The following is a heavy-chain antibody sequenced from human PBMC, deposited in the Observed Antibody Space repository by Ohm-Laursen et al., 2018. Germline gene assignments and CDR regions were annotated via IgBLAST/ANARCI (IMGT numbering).Heavy chain of an antibody. CDR1: GYTFTSYD. CDR2: MNPNSGNT. Sequence: ASVKVSCKASGYTFTSYDINWVRQATGQGLEWMGWMNPNSGNTGYAQKFQGRVTMTRNTSISTAYMELSSLRSEDTAVYYCARDRNLYYYDSRDAFDIWGQGTMVTVSS. J-gene: IGHJ3*02. D-gene: IGHD3-22*01. CDR3: ARDRNLYYYDSRDAFDI. V-gene: IGHV1-8*01.